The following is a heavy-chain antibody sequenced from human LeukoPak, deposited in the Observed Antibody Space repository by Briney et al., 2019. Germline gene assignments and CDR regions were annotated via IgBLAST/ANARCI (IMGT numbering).Heavy chain of an antibody. CDR1: GGTFSSYA. CDR2: IIPIFGTA. J-gene: IGHJ4*02. V-gene: IGHV1-69*13. D-gene: IGHD6-19*01. CDR3: ARHSSVWLDYGFRKTPKPKYYFDY. Sequence: ASVKVSCKASGGTFSSYANSWVRQAHGQGLEWMGGIIPIFGTANYAQKFQGRVTITADESTSTAYMELSSLRSEDTAVYYCARHSSVWLDYGFRKTPKPKYYFDYWGQGTLVTVSS.